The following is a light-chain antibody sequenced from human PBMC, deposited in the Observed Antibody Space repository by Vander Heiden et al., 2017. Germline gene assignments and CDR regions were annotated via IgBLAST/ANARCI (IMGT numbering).Light chain of an antibody. CDR2: GEA. CDR1: QSVSSSY. V-gene: IGKV3-20*01. CDR3: QQYGRT. Sequence: EIVLTQSPGTLSLSPGERATLSCRASQSVSSSYLAGYQQKPGQAPRLLIYGEASRATGITDRVSGSGSGTDFTRTISRLETEDFEGYYGQQYGRTFGQGTKVEIK. J-gene: IGKJ1*01.